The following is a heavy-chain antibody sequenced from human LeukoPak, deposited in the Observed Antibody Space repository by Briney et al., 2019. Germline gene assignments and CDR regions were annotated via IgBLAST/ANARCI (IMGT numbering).Heavy chain of an antibody. D-gene: IGHD3-10*01. CDR3: ARDVYITMVRGVMPFDYYYGMDV. CDR1: GFTFSSYA. Sequence: GGSLRLSCAASGFTFSSYAMHWVRQAPGKGLEWVAVISYDGSNKYYADSVKGRSTISRDNSKNTLYLQMNSLRAEDTAVYYCARDVYITMVRGVMPFDYYYGMDVWGQGTTVTVSS. CDR2: ISYDGSNK. V-gene: IGHV3-30-3*01. J-gene: IGHJ6*02.